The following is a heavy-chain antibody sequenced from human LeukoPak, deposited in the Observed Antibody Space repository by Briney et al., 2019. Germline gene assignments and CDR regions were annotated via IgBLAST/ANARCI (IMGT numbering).Heavy chain of an antibody. J-gene: IGHJ4*02. V-gene: IGHV3-23*01. D-gene: IGHD1-1*01. CDR2: ISGSGGST. Sequence: GGSLRLSCAASGFTFSSYAMSWVRQAPGKGLEWVSAISGSGGSTYYADSVKGRFTISRDNSKNTLYLQMNSLRAEDTAVYYCARYNWNAWAFDYWGQGTLVTVSS. CDR1: GFTFSSYA. CDR3: ARYNWNAWAFDY.